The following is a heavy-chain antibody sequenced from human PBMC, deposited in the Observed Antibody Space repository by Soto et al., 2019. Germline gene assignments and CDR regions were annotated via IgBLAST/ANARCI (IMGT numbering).Heavy chain of an antibody. CDR2: IYYSGST. J-gene: IGHJ5*02. CDR1: GGSISSGGYY. V-gene: IGHV4-31*03. CDR3: ARSSLTEEVGVCWFDP. Sequence: QVQLQESGPGLVKPSQTLSLTCTVSGGSISSGGYYWSWIRQHPGKGLEWIGYIYYSGSTYYNPYLKSRVTISVDTSKNQFSLKLSSVTAADTAVYYCARSSLTEEVGVCWFDPWGQGTLVTVSS. D-gene: IGHD3-16*01.